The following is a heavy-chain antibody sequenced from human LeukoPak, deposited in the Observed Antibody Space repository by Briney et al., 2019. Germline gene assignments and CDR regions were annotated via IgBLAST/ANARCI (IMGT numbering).Heavy chain of an antibody. CDR3: ARDHCSSTRCHDWFDP. CDR1: GGSISGYY. V-gene: IGHV4-59*01. CDR2: ISYSGST. J-gene: IGHJ5*02. D-gene: IGHD2-2*01. Sequence: SETLSLTCTVSGGSISGYYWSWIRQPPGKGLEWVGYISYSGSTNYNPSLKSRVTISVDTSKNQFSLKLSSVTAADTAVYYCARDHCSSTRCHDWFDPWGQGTLVTVSS.